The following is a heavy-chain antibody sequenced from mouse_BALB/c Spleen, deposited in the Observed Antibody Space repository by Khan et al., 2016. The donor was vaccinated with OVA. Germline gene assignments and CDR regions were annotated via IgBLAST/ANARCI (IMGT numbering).Heavy chain of an antibody. CDR3: PRSILLYFDY. V-gene: IGHV14-1*02. D-gene: IGHD2-3*01. CDR2: IDPDNGNT. CDR1: GFNIKDYY. Sequence: EVQLQESGTVLVRPGALVRLSCTASGFNIKDYYIHWVKQRPDQGLEWIGWIDPDNGNTMYDPNFQGKANITADTSSNTAYLQLSSLTSEDTAVYYWPRSILLYFDYWGQGTTLTVSS. J-gene: IGHJ2*01.